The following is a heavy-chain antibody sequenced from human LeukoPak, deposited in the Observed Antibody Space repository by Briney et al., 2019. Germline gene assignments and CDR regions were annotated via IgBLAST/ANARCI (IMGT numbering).Heavy chain of an antibody. J-gene: IGHJ3*02. V-gene: IGHV4-31*03. CDR2: ISNSGTT. D-gene: IGHD2-21*02. CDR1: GGSISSGGYY. CDR3: ARDVVVTSSPDAFDI. Sequence: SETLSLTCTVSGGSISSGGYYWSWIRQHPGKGLEWIGYISNSGTTSYNPSLKSRVSISVDTSNNQFSLRLSSVTAADTAVYYCARDVVVTSSPDAFDIWGQGTMVTVSS.